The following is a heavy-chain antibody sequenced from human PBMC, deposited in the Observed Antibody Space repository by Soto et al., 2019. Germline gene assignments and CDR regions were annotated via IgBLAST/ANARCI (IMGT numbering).Heavy chain of an antibody. D-gene: IGHD2-15*01. CDR1: GFTFSSYA. V-gene: IGHV3-48*03. CDR3: ARAAYCSGGSCYPGAYGMDV. J-gene: IGHJ6*02. CDR2: ISSSGSTI. Sequence: GGSLRLSCAASGFTFSSYAMNWVRQAPGKGLEWVSYISSSGSTIYYADSVKGRFTISRDNAKNSLYLQMNSLRAEDTAVYYCARAAYCSGGSCYPGAYGMDVWGQGTTVTVSS.